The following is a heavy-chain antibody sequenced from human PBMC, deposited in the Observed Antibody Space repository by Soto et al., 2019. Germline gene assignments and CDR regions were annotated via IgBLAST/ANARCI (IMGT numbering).Heavy chain of an antibody. CDR1: GFTFSSYA. Sequence: QVQLVESGGGVVQPGRSLRLSCAASGFTFSSYAMHWVRQAPGKGLEWVAVISYDGSNKYYADSVKGRFTISRDNSKNTLYLQMNSLRAEDTGVYYCARDHTTMVRGGERGYFDLWGRGTLVTVSS. J-gene: IGHJ2*01. CDR2: ISYDGSNK. V-gene: IGHV3-30-3*01. D-gene: IGHD3-10*01. CDR3: ARDHTTMVRGGERGYFDL.